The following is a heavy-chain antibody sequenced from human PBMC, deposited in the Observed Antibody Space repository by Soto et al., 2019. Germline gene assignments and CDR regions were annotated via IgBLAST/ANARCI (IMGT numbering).Heavy chain of an antibody. CDR3: AMTCCSTTSCQAHGMDV. J-gene: IGHJ6*02. Sequence: QVQLQESGPGLVKPSETLSLTCTVSGDSVSSGSYYWTWIRQPPGKGLEWIGYLYYTGTTNYNPSLKSRVTMSLDTSSNQFSLRLSSVTAADTAVYFCAMTCCSTTSCQAHGMDVWGQGTSVTVSS. CDR2: LYYTGTT. D-gene: IGHD2-2*01. CDR1: GDSVSSGSYY. V-gene: IGHV4-61*01.